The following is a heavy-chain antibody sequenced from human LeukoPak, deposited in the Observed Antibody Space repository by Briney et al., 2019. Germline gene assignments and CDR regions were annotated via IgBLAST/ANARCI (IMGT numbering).Heavy chain of an antibody. J-gene: IGHJ4*02. CDR2: LTGGGGST. CDR1: GFTFSNFA. Sequence: AGGSLRLSCVASGFTFSNFAMTWVRQAPGKGLEWVSGLTGGGGSTYYAVSVKGRFTISRDNSMNTLHLQMNSLRAEDTAVYFCARRSSAWELDYWGQGNLVTVSS. V-gene: IGHV3-23*01. D-gene: IGHD3-22*01. CDR3: ARRSSAWELDY.